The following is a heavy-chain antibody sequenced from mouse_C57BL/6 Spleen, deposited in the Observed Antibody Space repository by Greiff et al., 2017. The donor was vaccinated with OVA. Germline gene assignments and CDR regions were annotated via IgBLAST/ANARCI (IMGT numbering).Heavy chain of an antibody. Sequence: QVQLQQPGAELVKPGASVKLSCKASGYTFTSYWMHWVKQRPGQGLEWIGMIHPNSGSTNYNEKFKSKATLTVDKSSSTAYMQLSSLTSEDAAVYYWARSDGGGFAYWGQGTLVTVSA. CDR1: GYTFTSYW. CDR2: IHPNSGST. CDR3: ARSDGGGFAY. V-gene: IGHV1-64*01. J-gene: IGHJ3*01.